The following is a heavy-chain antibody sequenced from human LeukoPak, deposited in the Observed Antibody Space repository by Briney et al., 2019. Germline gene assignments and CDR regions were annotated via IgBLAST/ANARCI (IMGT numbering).Heavy chain of an antibody. CDR2: IKSKTDGGTT. Sequence: GGSLRLSCAASGFTFSNAWMSWVRQAPGKGLEWVGRIKSKTDGGTTDYAAPVKGRFTISRDDSKNTLYLQMNSLKTEDTAVYYCTTRYYDSSGRIDWGQGTLVTVSS. V-gene: IGHV3-15*01. D-gene: IGHD3-22*01. CDR3: TTRYYDSSGRID. J-gene: IGHJ4*02. CDR1: GFTFSNAW.